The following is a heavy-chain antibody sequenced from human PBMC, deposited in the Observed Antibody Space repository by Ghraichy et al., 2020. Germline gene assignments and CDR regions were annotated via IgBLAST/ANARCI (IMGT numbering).Heavy chain of an antibody. CDR3: AKAYYYDSSGYYPVRIPFDV. Sequence: GGSLRLSCAASGLTFSSYALSWVRKVPGKGLEWVSTISGSGGSKYYADSVKGRFTISRDNSKNTLYKQMNSLRAEDTAVYHCAKAYYYDSSGYYPVRIPFDVSGQETMVTVSS. J-gene: IGHJ3*01. CDR2: ISGSGGSK. CDR1: GLTFSSYA. D-gene: IGHD3-22*01. V-gene: IGHV3-23*01.